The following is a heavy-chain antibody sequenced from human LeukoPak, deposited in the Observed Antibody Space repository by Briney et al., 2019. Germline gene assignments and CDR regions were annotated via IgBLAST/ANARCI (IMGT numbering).Heavy chain of an antibody. CDR1: GFTLSSYA. J-gene: IGHJ4*02. Sequence: GGSLRLSCAASGFTLSSYAMHWVRQPAGKGLEWVSAIGTAGDTFYPGSVKGRFTISRENAKKSLFLQMNSLRAEDTAVYYCARVNDYYFDYWGQGTLVTVSS. D-gene: IGHD2-21*02. CDR2: IGTAGDT. V-gene: IGHV3-13*01. CDR3: ARVNDYYFDY.